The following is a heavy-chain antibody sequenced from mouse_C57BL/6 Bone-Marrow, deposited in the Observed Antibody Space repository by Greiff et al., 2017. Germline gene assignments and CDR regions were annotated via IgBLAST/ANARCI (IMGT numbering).Heavy chain of an antibody. J-gene: IGHJ4*01. Sequence: VQLQQSGPELVKPGASVKLSCKASGYSFTGYSMHWVKQSHGNILDWIGYIYPYNGVSSYNQKFKGKATLTVDKSSSTAYMELGSLTSEDSAVYYCARGELLRGGDYWGQGTTVTVSS. CDR2: IYPYNGVS. CDR3: ARGELLRGGDY. D-gene: IGHD1-1*01. V-gene: IGHV1-31*01. CDR1: GYSFTGYS.